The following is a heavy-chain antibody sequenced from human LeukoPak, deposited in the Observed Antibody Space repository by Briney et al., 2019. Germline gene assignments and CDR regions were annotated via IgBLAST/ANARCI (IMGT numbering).Heavy chain of an antibody. Sequence: GGSLRLSCAASGFTFNDYYMTWIRQAPGKGLECVSYISSSGNTIFYAGSVKGRFTISRDNAKNSLYLEMNSLRDEDTALYYCARGVRGYSRGSRFDQWGQGTLVTLSS. CDR3: ARGVRGYSRGSRFDQ. CDR2: ISSSGNTI. D-gene: IGHD5-18*01. CDR1: GFTFNDYY. V-gene: IGHV3-11*04. J-gene: IGHJ4*02.